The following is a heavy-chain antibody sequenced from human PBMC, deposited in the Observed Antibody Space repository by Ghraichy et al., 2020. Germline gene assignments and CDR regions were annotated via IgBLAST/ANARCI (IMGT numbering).Heavy chain of an antibody. D-gene: IGHD6-19*01. J-gene: IGHJ6*02. CDR1: GYTFTSYD. CDR3: ASGEVAVAGTGIALRSYYYYGMDV. V-gene: IGHV1-8*01. CDR2: MNPNSGNT. Sequence: ASVKVSCKASGYTFTSYDINWVRQATGQGLEWMGWMNPNSGNTGYAQKFQGRVTMTRNTSISTAYMELSSLRSEDTAVYYCASGEVAVAGTGIALRSYYYYGMDVWGQGTTVTVSS.